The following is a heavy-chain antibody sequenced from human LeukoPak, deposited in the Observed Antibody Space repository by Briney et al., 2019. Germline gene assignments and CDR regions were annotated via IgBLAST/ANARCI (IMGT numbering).Heavy chain of an antibody. CDR3: ARGYYYDSSGYYYGSFDY. V-gene: IGHV1-69*01. J-gene: IGHJ4*02. CDR2: IIPIFGTA. D-gene: IGHD3-22*01. Sequence: ASVKVSCKASGGTFSSYAISWVRQAPGQGLEWMGGIIPIFGTANYAQKFQGRVTITADESTSTAYMELSSLRSEDTAAYYCARGYYYDSSGYYYGSFDYWGQGTLVTVSS. CDR1: GGTFSSYA.